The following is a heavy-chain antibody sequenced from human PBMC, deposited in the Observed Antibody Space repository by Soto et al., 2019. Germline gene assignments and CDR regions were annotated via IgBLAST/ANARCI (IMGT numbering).Heavy chain of an antibody. CDR1: GLTFSSCE. CDR3: AGRYCTNGVCHLGLSDF. CDR2: IGSRGSTT. D-gene: IGHD2-8*01. Sequence: PVGSLRLSCAASGLTFSSCEMNWVRQAPGKGLEWVSYIGSRGSTTYYADSVKGRFTISRDNAKSSLFLQMNSLRAEDTAVYYCAGRYCTNGVCHLGLSDFWGHGALVTVS. J-gene: IGHJ4*01. V-gene: IGHV3-48*03.